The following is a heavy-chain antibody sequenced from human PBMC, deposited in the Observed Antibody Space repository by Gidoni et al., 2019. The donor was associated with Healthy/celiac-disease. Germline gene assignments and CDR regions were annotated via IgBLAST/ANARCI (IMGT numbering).Heavy chain of an antibody. J-gene: IGHJ3*02. CDR1: GGSISSSNW. Sequence: QVQLQESGPGTVKPSGTLSLTCAGPGGSISSSNWWRWVRQPPGKGLEWIGESYHSGRTNYNPSLKSRVTISVDKSKNQFSLKLSSVTAADTAVYYCARVWGSYSSAFDIWGQGTMVTVSS. CDR3: ARVWGSYSSAFDI. CDR2: SYHSGRT. V-gene: IGHV4-4*02. D-gene: IGHD1-26*01.